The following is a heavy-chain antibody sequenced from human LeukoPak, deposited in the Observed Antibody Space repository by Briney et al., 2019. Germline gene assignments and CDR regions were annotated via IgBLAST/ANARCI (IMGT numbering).Heavy chain of an antibody. CDR2: INSDGSST. Sequence: GGSLRLSCAASGFTFSSYWMHWVRQAPGKGLVWVSRINSDGSSTSYAGSVKGRFTISRDNAKSTLYLQMNSLRAEDTAVYYCARGVTIFGVVIKFYNWFDPWGQGTLVTVSS. CDR1: GFTFSSYW. D-gene: IGHD3-3*01. V-gene: IGHV3-74*01. CDR3: ARGVTIFGVVIKFYNWFDP. J-gene: IGHJ5*02.